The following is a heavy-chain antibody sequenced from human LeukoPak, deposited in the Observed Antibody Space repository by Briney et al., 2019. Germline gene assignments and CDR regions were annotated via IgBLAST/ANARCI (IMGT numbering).Heavy chain of an antibody. V-gene: IGHV4-4*07. Sequence: SETLSLTCTVAGGSVSSYRWSWVRQPAGKGLEWIGRIYTNGNTNSNPSLKSRVTMSLDPSKNQFSMKLSSVTAADTAVYFCARAFALYSAASGATFDIWGHGTVVTVS. J-gene: IGHJ3*02. CDR2: IYTNGNT. CDR1: GGSVSSYR. CDR3: ARAFALYSAASGATFDI. D-gene: IGHD1-26*01.